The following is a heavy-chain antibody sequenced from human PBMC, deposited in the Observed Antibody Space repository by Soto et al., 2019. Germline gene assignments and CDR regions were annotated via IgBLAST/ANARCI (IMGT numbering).Heavy chain of an antibody. CDR1: GFSFNTYW. J-gene: IGHJ4*03. D-gene: IGHD6-13*01. CDR3: ARGPFYSSSWYDY. Sequence: GGSLRLSCVASGFSFNTYWIHWVRQAPGKGLVWVSRISSDGSHIGYADSVKGRFTIARDNAKNTLTLQMNGLRAEDAAVYYCARGPFYSSSWYDYWGQGTTVTVSS. CDR2: ISSDGSHI. V-gene: IGHV3-74*01.